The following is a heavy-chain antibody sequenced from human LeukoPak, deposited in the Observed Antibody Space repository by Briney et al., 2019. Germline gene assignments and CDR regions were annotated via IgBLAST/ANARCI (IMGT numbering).Heavy chain of an antibody. V-gene: IGHV4-4*07. CDR3: ARQLAAAGTAGLDY. Sequence: SEPLSLTCTVSGGSISSYYWSWIRQPAGKGLEWIGRIYTSGSTNYNPSLKSRVTMSVDTSKNQFSLKLSSVTAADTAVYYCARQLAAAGTAGLDYWGQGTLVTVSS. CDR2: IYTSGST. D-gene: IGHD6-13*01. J-gene: IGHJ4*02. CDR1: GGSISSYY.